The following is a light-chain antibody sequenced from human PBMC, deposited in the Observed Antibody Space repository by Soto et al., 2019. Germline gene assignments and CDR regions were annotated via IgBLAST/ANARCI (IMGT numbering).Light chain of an antibody. CDR1: QRVSIL. Sequence: EIVLTQSPATLSVSPGESATLSCRASQRVSILLAWYQQKPGQAPRLLIHGATTRATGIPARFSGSGSGTEFTLTISSLQPDDFAAYYCQQYNSYSWTFGQGTKVDIK. CDR3: QQYNSYSWT. J-gene: IGKJ1*01. CDR2: GAT. V-gene: IGKV3-15*01.